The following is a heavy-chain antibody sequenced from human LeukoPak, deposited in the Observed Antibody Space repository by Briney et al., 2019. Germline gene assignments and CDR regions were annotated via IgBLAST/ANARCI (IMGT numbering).Heavy chain of an antibody. Sequence: GESLKISCQSFGYNFTPYWIVWVRQMPGKGLEWMGIIYPGDSDTRYSPSFQGQVTISADKSISTAYLQWSSLKASDTAMYYCARNYRYDILTGLPNWFXPWXXXTXVT. J-gene: IGHJ5*02. V-gene: IGHV5-51*01. CDR2: IYPGDSDT. CDR1: GYNFTPYW. CDR3: ARNYRYDILTGLPNWFXP. D-gene: IGHD3-9*01.